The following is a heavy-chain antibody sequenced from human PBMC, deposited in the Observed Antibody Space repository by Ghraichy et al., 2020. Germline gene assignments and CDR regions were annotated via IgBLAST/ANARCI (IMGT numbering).Heavy chain of an antibody. CDR3: ARDDAGSSEASGLYYYGMDV. D-gene: IGHD6-6*01. CDR1: GFTFSIYS. V-gene: IGHV3-48*01. CDR2: ISSSSTNV. Sequence: GESLNISCEDSGFTFSIYSMNWVRQAPGKGLEWVSYISSSSTNVQYADSVKGRFTISRDNVKKSLYLQMRSLRAEDTAVYYCARDDAGSSEASGLYYYGMDVWGRGTTVTVPS. J-gene: IGHJ6*02.